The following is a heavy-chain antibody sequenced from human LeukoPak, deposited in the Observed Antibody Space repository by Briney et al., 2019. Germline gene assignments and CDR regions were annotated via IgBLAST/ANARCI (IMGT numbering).Heavy chain of an antibody. CDR3: ARVYYDFWSGYPGFGSKYYFGY. Sequence: GGSLRLSCAASGFTFSSYWMHWVRQAPGKGLVWVSRINSDGSSTSYADSVKGRFTISRDNAKNTLYLQMNSLRAEDTAVYYCARVYYDFWSGYPGFGSKYYFGYWGQGTLVTVSS. CDR2: INSDGSST. CDR1: GFTFSSYW. J-gene: IGHJ4*02. D-gene: IGHD3-3*01. V-gene: IGHV3-74*01.